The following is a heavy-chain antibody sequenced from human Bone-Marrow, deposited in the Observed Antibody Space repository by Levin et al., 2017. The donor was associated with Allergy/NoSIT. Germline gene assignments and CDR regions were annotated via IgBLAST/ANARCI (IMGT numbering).Heavy chain of an antibody. CDR1: GGSFSGYY. Sequence: SETLSLTCSVSGGSFSGYYWTWIRQTPGKGLEWIGDINHLGSTPYNPSLRSRLTILIDTSKNEFSLRLNSVTAADTAVYYCARDRKVRGGFRYTVSTTFVETSTPLDYWGQGTLVTVSS. J-gene: IGHJ4*02. CDR3: ARDRKVRGGFRYTVSTTFVETSTPLDY. D-gene: IGHD2-15*01. CDR2: INHLGST. V-gene: IGHV4-34*01.